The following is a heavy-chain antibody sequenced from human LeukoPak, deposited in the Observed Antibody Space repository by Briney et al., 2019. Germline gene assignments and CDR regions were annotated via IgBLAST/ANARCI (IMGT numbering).Heavy chain of an antibody. V-gene: IGHV3-23*01. CDR2: ISGNSGST. Sequence: SGGSLRLSCAASGFTFSSYEMNWVRQTPGKGLEWVSGISGNSGSTYYADSVKGRFTISRDNSKNTLYLLMNSLRVDDTAVYYCAKGAEIWGYYYGSSGFYYFDFWGPGTLVTVSS. CDR3: AKGAEIWGYYYGSSGFYYFDF. CDR1: GFTFSSYE. J-gene: IGHJ4*02. D-gene: IGHD3-22*01.